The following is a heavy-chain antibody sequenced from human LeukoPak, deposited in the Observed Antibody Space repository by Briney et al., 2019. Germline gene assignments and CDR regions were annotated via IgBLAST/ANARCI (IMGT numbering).Heavy chain of an antibody. V-gene: IGHV4-30-4*01. CDR1: GGSISSGDYY. D-gene: IGHD6-13*01. CDR2: IYYSGST. CDR3: AGAEIAAAGTFDY. Sequence: NPAQTSSLTCTVSGGSISSGDYYWSRIRQPPGKGLEWIGYIYYSGSTYYNPSLKSRVTISVDTSKNQFSLKLSSVTAADTAVYYCAGAEIAAAGTFDYWGQGCVVTASS. J-gene: IGHJ4*01.